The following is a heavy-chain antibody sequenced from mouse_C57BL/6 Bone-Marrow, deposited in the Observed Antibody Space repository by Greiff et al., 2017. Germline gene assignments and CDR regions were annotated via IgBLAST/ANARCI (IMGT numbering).Heavy chain of an antibody. V-gene: IGHV1-84*01. CDR2: LYPGSGNN. CDR1: GYTFTDYY. J-gene: IGHJ1*03. CDR3: ARLTQYFDV. Sequence: QVHVKQSGPELVKPGASVKISCKASGYTFTDYYINWVKQRPGQGLEWIGWLYPGSGNNKYNEKFKGKATLTVDTSSSTAYRQLSSLTSEDSAVYFCARLTQYFDVWGTGTTVTVSS.